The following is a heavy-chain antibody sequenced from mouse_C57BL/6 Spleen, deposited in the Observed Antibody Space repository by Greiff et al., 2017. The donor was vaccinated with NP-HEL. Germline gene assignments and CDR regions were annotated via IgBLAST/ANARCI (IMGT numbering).Heavy chain of an antibody. CDR2: ISSGGDYI. J-gene: IGHJ3*01. Sequence: DVMLVESGEGLVKPGGSLKLSCAASGFTFSSYAMSWVRQTPEKRLEWVAYISSGGDYIYYADTVKGRFTISRDNARNTLYLQMSSLKSEDTAMYYCTIYAPGGVAYWGQRTLVTVSA. CDR1: GFTFSSYA. CDR3: TIYAPGGVAY. V-gene: IGHV5-9-1*02. D-gene: IGHD2-3*01.